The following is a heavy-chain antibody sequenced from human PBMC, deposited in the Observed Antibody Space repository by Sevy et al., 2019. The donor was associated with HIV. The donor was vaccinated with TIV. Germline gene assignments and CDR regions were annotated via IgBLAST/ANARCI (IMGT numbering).Heavy chain of an antibody. D-gene: IGHD6-6*01. V-gene: IGHV3-21*01. J-gene: IGHJ4*02. Sequence: GGSLRLSCAASGFNFSSYSMNWVRQAPGKGLEWVSSISSSSSYIYYADSVKGRFTISRDNAKNSLYLQMNSLRAEDTAVYYCAGDGLGIGSSSVFDYWGQGTLVTVSS. CDR3: AGDGLGIGSSSVFDY. CDR1: GFNFSSYS. CDR2: ISSSSSYI.